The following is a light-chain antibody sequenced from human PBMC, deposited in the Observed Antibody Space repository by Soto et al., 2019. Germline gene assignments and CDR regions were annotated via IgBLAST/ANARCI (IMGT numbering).Light chain of an antibody. V-gene: IGLV2-23*01. J-gene: IGLJ2*01. Sequence: QSVLTQPASVSGSPGQSITISCTYNLVSWYQQHPGKAPKLMIYEGNKRPSGVSNRFSGSKSGNTAALTISGLQAEDAADYYCCSYAGQRVVVGGGTKLTVL. CDR1: YNL. CDR3: CSYAGQRVV. CDR2: EGN.